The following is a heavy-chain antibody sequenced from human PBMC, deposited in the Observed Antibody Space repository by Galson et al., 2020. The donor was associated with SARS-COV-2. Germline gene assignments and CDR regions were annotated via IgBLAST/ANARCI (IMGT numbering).Heavy chain of an antibody. D-gene: IGHD3-3*01. J-gene: IGHJ6*02. Sequence: SETLSLTCTVSGASIRSGRYHWSWIRQPAGKGLESIGRIYTSGNTNYNPSLKSRVTISLDTSKNQFSLRLRSVTAADTAVYYCARGEFLEFYYYGMDVWGQGTTVTDSS. CDR3: ARGEFLEFYYYGMDV. CDR2: IYTSGNT. V-gene: IGHV4-61*02. CDR1: GASIRSGRYH.